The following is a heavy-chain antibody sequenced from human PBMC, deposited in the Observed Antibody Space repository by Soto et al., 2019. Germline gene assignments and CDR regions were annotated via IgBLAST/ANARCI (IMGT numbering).Heavy chain of an antibody. V-gene: IGHV3-30*18. D-gene: IGHD3-3*01. CDR3: AKRITSSGYGDYYYYGMDA. Sequence: VHLVESGGGVVQPGRSLRLSCAASGFTFKNYGMHWVRQAPGKGLEWVAVISHDGGTKHYADSVKGRFTIFRDDSKNTVSLQLTSLRRDDTAVYYFAKRITSSGYGDYYYYGMDAWGQGTTVIVSS. J-gene: IGHJ6*02. CDR1: GFTFKNYG. CDR2: ISHDGGTK.